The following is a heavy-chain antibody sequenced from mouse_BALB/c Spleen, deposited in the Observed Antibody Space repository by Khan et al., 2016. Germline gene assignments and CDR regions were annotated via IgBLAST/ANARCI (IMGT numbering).Heavy chain of an antibody. V-gene: IGHV14-4*02. Sequence: MQLEESGAELVRSGASVKLSCTASGFNIKDYYMHWVKQRPEQGLEWIGWIDPENGDTEYAPKFQGKATMTADTSSNTAYLQLRSLTSEDTAVYYCNAWGSLDYWGQGTTLTVSS. D-gene: IGHD1-1*01. CDR3: NAWGSLDY. CDR1: GFNIKDYY. CDR2: IDPENGDT. J-gene: IGHJ2*01.